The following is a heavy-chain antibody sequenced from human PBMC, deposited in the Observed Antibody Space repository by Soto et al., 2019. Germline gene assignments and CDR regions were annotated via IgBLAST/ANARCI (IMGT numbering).Heavy chain of an antibody. J-gene: IGHJ5*02. D-gene: IGHD6-13*01. Sequence: ASVKVSCKTSGYIFNNYGISWVRQAPGQGIEWMGWISPYNENTNYAQKFQGRVTVTTDTSTSTAYMELRRLRSDDTAVYYCARDSQHVCFDPWGQGTPVTVSS. V-gene: IGHV1-18*01. CDR2: ISPYNENT. CDR1: GYIFNNYG. CDR3: ARDSQHVCFDP.